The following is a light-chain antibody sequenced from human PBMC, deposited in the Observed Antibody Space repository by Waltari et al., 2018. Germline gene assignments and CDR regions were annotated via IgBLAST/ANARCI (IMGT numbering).Light chain of an antibody. CDR2: AAS. V-gene: IGKV1-12*01. Sequence: DIQMTQSPSSVSASVEDTVAITCRSSQAISSWLAWYQQKPGKAPELLIYAASSLQSGVPSRFSGSGSGTDFTLTITSLQPEDFAIYYCQQAKTFPLTFGGGTKVEIK. CDR3: QQAKTFPLT. CDR1: QAISSW. J-gene: IGKJ4*01.